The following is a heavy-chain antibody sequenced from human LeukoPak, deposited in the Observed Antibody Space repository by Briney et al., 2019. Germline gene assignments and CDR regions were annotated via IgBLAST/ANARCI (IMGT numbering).Heavy chain of an antibody. CDR3: VRGASTYYYDSGGYYRKTEALDI. CDR2: VYYSGST. CDR1: GGSVSSDSHY. V-gene: IGHV4-61*01. Sequence: SETLSLTCTVSGGSVSSDSHYWSWIRQPPGKGLEWIGYVYYSGSTKYNPSLKSRVTISIATSKNQLSLKLSSVTAADTALYFCVRGASTYYYDSGGYYRKTEALDIWGQGTVVTVSS. J-gene: IGHJ3*02. D-gene: IGHD3-22*01.